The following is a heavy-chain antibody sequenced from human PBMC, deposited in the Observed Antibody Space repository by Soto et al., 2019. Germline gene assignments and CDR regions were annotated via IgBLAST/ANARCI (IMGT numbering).Heavy chain of an antibody. CDR3: ARRGRNPEGYSGYDLDY. CDR1: GYSFTSYW. Sequence: PGESLKISCKGSGYSFTSYWIGWVRQMPGKGLEWMGIIYPGDSDTRYSPSFQGQVTISVDESISTAYLQWSSLKASDTAMYYCARRGRNPEGYSGYDLDYWGQGTLVTVSS. D-gene: IGHD5-12*01. V-gene: IGHV5-51*01. J-gene: IGHJ4*02. CDR2: IYPGDSDT.